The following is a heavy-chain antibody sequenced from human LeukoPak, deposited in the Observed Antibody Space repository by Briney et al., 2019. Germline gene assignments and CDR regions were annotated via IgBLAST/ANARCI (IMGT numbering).Heavy chain of an antibody. CDR1: GASISSSSYY. D-gene: IGHD4-17*01. Sequence: PSETLSLTCTVSGASISSSSYYWGWIRQPPGKGLEWIGSIYYSGSISYYNPSLKSRVTISVDTSKNQLSLKLSSVTAADTAVYFCAKSGPGDYDQDALDIWGQGTTVTVSS. V-gene: IGHV4-39*01. CDR2: IYYSGSIS. CDR3: AKSGPGDYDQDALDI. J-gene: IGHJ3*02.